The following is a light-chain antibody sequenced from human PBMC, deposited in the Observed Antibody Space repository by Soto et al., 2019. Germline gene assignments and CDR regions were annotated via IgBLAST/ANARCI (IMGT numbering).Light chain of an antibody. J-gene: IGKJ5*01. CDR1: QSVSTY. CDR2: DAS. Sequence: EIVLTQSPATLSLSPGESVTLSCRTSQSVSTYFAWYQQKPGRAPRLLIYDASNRATGIPARFIGSGSGTDFTLTISSLEPEDFAVHYCQQRSNWPITFGQGTRLEIK. CDR3: QQRSNWPIT. V-gene: IGKV3-11*01.